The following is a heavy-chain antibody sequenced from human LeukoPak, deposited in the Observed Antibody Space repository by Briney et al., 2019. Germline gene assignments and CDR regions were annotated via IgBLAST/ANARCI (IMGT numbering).Heavy chain of an antibody. D-gene: IGHD3-9*01. CDR1: GFTFSSYS. V-gene: IGHV3-21*01. CDR3: ARTLSLDYDILTGPPTGY. J-gene: IGHJ4*02. CDR2: ISSSSSYI. Sequence: GGPLRLSCAASGFTFSSYSMNWVRQAPGKGLEWVSSISSSSSYIYYADSVKGRFTISRDNAKNSLYLQMNSLRAEDTAVYYCARTLSLDYDILTGPPTGYWGQGTLVTVSS.